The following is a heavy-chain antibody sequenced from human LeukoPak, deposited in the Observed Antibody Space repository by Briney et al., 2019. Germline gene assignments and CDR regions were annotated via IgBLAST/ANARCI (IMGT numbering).Heavy chain of an antibody. Sequence: ASVKVSCKVSGYTLTELSMHWVRQAPGKGLEGMGGFDPEDGETIYAQKFQGRVTMTEDTSTDTAYVALTSLRPPDTPVYYRTTPYGTGWYLDPFHLWPQGTMLPLPS. V-gene: IGHV1-24*01. CDR1: GYTLTELS. CDR3: TTPYGTGWYLDPFHL. D-gene: IGHD6-19*01. J-gene: IGHJ3*01. CDR2: FDPEDGET.